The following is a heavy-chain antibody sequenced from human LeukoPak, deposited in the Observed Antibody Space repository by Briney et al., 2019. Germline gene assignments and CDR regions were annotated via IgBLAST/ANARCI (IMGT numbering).Heavy chain of an antibody. CDR3: ARSTGTTVFSMGVRNYYYYMDV. Sequence: PSETLSLTCTVSGGSISSYCWSWIRQPAGKGLEWIGRIYTSGSTNYNPSLKSRVTMSVDTSKNQFSLKLSSVTAADTAVYYCARSTGTTVFSMGVRNYYYYMDVWGKGTTVTVSS. J-gene: IGHJ6*03. CDR1: GGSISSYC. V-gene: IGHV4-4*07. D-gene: IGHD4-11*01. CDR2: IYTSGST.